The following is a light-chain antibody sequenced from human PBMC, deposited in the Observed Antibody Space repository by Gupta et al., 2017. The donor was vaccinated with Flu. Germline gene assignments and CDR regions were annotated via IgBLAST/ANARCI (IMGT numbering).Light chain of an antibody. Sequence: DIQLTQTPSFMSASVGDRVTITCRASRGIRSYLAWYQQRPGKAPKLLIYAASTLENGVPSRFSGSGSGTELTLTINSLKPEDFGTYFCQQLRTFPPTFGQGTILEIK. CDR1: RGIRSY. CDR2: AAS. J-gene: IGKJ2*01. V-gene: IGKV1-9*01. CDR3: QQLRTFPPT.